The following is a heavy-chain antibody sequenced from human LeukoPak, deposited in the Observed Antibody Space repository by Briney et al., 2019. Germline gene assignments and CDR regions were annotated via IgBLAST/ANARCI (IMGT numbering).Heavy chain of an antibody. CDR3: AKWGDFDILTGYYVSDF. D-gene: IGHD3-9*01. CDR1: GFTFSNYA. CDR2: VTGRGGST. V-gene: IGHV3-23*01. Sequence: GGSLRLSCVASGFTFSNYAMSWVRQAPGKRLEWISAVTGRGGSTYYADSVKGRFTISRDNSRNTLFLQMNSLRAEDTAIYYCAKWGDFDILTGYYVSDFWGQGTLVTVSS. J-gene: IGHJ4*02.